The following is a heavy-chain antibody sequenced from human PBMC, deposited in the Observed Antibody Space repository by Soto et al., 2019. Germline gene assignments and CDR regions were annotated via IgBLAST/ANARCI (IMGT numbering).Heavy chain of an antibody. CDR1: GGSISSGGYY. CDR3: ARDPTNRPPRMDV. Sequence: KPSETLSLTCTVSGGSISSGGYYWSWIRQHPGKGLEWIGYIYYSGSTYYNPSLKSRVTISVDTSKNQFSLKLSSVTAADTAVYYCARDPTNRPPRMDVWGQGTTVTVSS. J-gene: IGHJ6*02. D-gene: IGHD1-1*01. CDR2: IYYSGST. V-gene: IGHV4-31*03.